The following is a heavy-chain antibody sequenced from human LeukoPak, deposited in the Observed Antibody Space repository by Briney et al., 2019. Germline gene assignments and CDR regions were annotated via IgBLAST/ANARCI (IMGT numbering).Heavy chain of an antibody. V-gene: IGHV4-38-2*02. CDR2: ISHSGST. Sequence: SETLSLTCTVSGYPIRSTYYWGWIRQRPGKGLEWIGSISHSGSTYFNPSLRSRVTLSVDTSENQVSLRLSSVTAADTAVYYCAREWFGEPWGQGTLVTVSS. CDR1: GYPIRSTYY. J-gene: IGHJ4*02. D-gene: IGHD3-10*01. CDR3: AREWFGEP.